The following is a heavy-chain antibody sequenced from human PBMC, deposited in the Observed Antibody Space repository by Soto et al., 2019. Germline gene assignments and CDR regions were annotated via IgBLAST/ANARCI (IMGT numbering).Heavy chain of an antibody. CDR1: GFTFGDYA. D-gene: IGHD2-15*01. CDR2: IRSKAYGGTT. Sequence: GGSLRLSCTASGFTFGDYAMSWFRQAPGKGLEWVGFIRSKAYGGTTEYAASVKGRFTISRDDSKSIAYLQMNSLKTEDTAVYYCTRESPRVVVVAATAGAFDIWGQGTMVTVSS. CDR3: TRESPRVVVVAATAGAFDI. J-gene: IGHJ3*02. V-gene: IGHV3-49*03.